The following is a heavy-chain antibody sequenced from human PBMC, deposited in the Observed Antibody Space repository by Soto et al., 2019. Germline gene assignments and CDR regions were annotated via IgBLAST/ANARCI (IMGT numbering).Heavy chain of an antibody. CDR3: ARPPYSSGWPAEYFQH. J-gene: IGHJ1*01. V-gene: IGHV4-59*08. D-gene: IGHD6-19*01. CDR2: IYYSGST. Sequence: SETLSLTCTVSGGSISSYYWSWIRQPPGKGLEWIGYIYYSGSTNYNPSLKSRVTISVDTSKNQFSLKLSSVTAADTAVYYCARPPYSSGWPAEYFQHWGQGTLVTVS. CDR1: GGSISSYY.